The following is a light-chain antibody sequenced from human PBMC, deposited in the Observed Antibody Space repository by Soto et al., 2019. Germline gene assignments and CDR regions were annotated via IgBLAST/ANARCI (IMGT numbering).Light chain of an antibody. Sequence: QSVLTQPPSASGTPGQRVSISCSGGTSDIGSNTVNWYQHLPGTAPRLLIYRNNQRPSGVPDRFSGSKSGTAASLAISGLXSEDEADYFCAAWDDTVSVYVFGSGTKVTVL. J-gene: IGLJ1*01. CDR1: TSDIGSNT. V-gene: IGLV1-44*01. CDR3: AAWDDTVSVYV. CDR2: RNN.